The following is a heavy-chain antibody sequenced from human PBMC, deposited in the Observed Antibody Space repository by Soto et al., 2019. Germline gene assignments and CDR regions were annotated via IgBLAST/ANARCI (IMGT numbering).Heavy chain of an antibody. V-gene: IGHV4-59*01. CDR3: ARSKWVADSFAI. Sequence: SETLSLTCTVSGGSIRNYYWSWIRQPPGKGLEWIGYIYHSGSTSYNPSLKSRVTISVDTSKNQFSLRLNSVTAADTAVYYCARSKWVADSFAIWGQGTMVTVSS. CDR2: IYHSGST. CDR1: GGSIRNYY. J-gene: IGHJ3*02. D-gene: IGHD2-15*01.